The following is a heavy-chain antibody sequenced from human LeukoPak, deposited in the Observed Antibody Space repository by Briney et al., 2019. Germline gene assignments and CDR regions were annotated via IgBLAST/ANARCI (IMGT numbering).Heavy chain of an antibody. CDR1: GDSVSSNSAA. CDR3: ARLSGYSYGRDYYYYYYMDV. D-gene: IGHD5-18*01. V-gene: IGHV6-1*01. CDR2: TYYRSKWYN. Sequence: SQTLSLTCAISGDSVSSNSAAWNWIRQSPSRGLEWLGRTYYRSKWYNDYAVSVKSRITINPDTSKNQFSLQLNSVTPEYAAVYYCARLSGYSYGRDYYYYYYMDVWGKGTTVTVSS. J-gene: IGHJ6*03.